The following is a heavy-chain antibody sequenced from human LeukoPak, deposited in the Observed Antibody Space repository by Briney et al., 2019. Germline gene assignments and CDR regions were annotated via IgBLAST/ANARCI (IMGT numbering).Heavy chain of an antibody. Sequence: DSVKGRFTISRDNSKNTLYLQMNSLRAEDTAVYYCAKVGYSSGGSSWGQGTMVTVSS. J-gene: IGHJ3*01. CDR3: AKVGYSSGGSS. V-gene: IGHV3-23*01. D-gene: IGHD6-19*01.